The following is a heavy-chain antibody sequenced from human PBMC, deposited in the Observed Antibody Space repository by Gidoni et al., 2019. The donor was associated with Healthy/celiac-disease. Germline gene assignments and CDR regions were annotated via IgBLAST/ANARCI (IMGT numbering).Heavy chain of an antibody. V-gene: IGHV4-34*01. J-gene: IGHJ4*02. CDR3: ARGGGRTVTGTTDY. CDR2: INHSGST. CDR1: GGSFSGYY. D-gene: IGHD4-17*01. Sequence: QVQLQQWGAGLLKPSETLSLTCAVYGGSFSGYYWSWIRQPPGKGLEWIGEINHSGSTNYNPSLKSRVTISVDTSKNQFSLKLSSVTAADTAVYYCARGGGRTVTGTTDYWGQGTLVTVSS.